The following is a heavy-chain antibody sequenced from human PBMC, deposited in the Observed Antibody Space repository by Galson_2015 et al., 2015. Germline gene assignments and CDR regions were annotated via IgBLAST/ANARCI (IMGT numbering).Heavy chain of an antibody. Sequence: SLRLSCAASGFTLRSYAMSWVRQAPGKGLEWVSTLSGSVGSTYYADSVKGRFTISRDNSKNTLYLQMNGLRAEDTAVYYCAKHKAVVNTFDYFDYWGQGTLATVSS. D-gene: IGHD2/OR15-2a*01. V-gene: IGHV3-23*01. CDR3: AKHKAVVNTFDYFDY. CDR2: LSGSVGST. CDR1: GFTLRSYA. J-gene: IGHJ4*02.